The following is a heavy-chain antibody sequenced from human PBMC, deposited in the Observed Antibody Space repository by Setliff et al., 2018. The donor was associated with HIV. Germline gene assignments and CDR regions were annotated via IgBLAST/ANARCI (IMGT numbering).Heavy chain of an antibody. Sequence: KPSETLSLTCAVYGGSFSGYYWSWIRQPPGKGLEWIGEINHSGSTNYNPSLKSRVTISVDKSKNQFSLKLSSVTAADTAVYYCAREKGGGTVVAGIDYWGQGTLVTVSS. V-gene: IGHV4-34*01. CDR3: AREKGGGTVVAGIDY. D-gene: IGHD6-19*01. J-gene: IGHJ4*02. CDR1: GGSFSGYY. CDR2: INHSGST.